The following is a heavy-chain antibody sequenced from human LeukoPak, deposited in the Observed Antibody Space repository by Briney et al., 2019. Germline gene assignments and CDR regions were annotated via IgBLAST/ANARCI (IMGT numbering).Heavy chain of an antibody. Sequence: GASVRVSCKASGYTFTSYGISWVRQAPGQGLEWMGWISAYDGDTNYAQKFQGRVTMTTDTSTSTAYMELRSLRSEDTAVYYCASRPITDYYYYMDVWGKGTTVTVSS. J-gene: IGHJ6*03. V-gene: IGHV1-18*01. D-gene: IGHD3-10*01. CDR1: GYTFTSYG. CDR3: ASRPITDYYYYMDV. CDR2: ISAYDGDT.